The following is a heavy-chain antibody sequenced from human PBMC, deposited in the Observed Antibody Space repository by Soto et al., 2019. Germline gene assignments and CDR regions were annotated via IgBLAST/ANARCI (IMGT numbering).Heavy chain of an antibody. D-gene: IGHD3-22*01. CDR3: VNLRVVMWSGGYYYGMDV. J-gene: IGHJ6*02. CDR2: ISSNGGST. Sequence: PGGSLRLSCSASGFTFSSYAMHWVRQAPGKGLLYVSSISSNGGSTYYAYSVKGRFTISRYISKNTLYFQMSILRAEDTAVYYFVNLRVVMWSGGYYYGMDVWGQGTTVTVSS. V-gene: IGHV3-64D*08. CDR1: GFTFSSYA.